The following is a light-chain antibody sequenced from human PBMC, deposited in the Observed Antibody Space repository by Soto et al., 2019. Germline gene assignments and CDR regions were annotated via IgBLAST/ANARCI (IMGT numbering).Light chain of an antibody. V-gene: IGLV2-14*03. Sequence: QSALTQPASVSGSPGQSITISCTGTSSDVGGYNYVSWYQQHPGKAPKLIIFAVIDRPSGVSNRFSGSKSGNTASLTISGLQSEEEAHYYCCSYASGNTLVFGGGTKLTVL. CDR2: AVI. CDR3: CSYASGNTLV. J-gene: IGLJ3*02. CDR1: SSDVGGYNY.